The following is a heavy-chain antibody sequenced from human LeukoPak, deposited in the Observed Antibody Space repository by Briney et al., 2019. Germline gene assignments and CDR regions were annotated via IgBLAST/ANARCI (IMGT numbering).Heavy chain of an antibody. CDR3: AKGYCSGTSCYTGLDC. V-gene: IGHV3-7*01. Sequence: PGGSLRLSCAASGFTFSSYWMSWVRQAPGKGLEWVANIKQDGSEKYYVDSVKGRFTISRDNSKNTLYLQMNSLRAEDTAVYYSAKGYCSGTSCYTGLDCWGQGTLVTVSS. CDR1: GFTFSSYW. CDR2: IKQDGSEK. D-gene: IGHD2-2*02. J-gene: IGHJ4*02.